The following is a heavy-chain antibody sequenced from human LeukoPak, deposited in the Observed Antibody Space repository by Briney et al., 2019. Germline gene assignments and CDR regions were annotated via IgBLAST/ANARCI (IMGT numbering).Heavy chain of an antibody. V-gene: IGHV3-9*01. CDR1: GFTFDDYA. Sequence: GRSLRLSCAASGFTFDDYAMHWVRHAPGKGLEWVSGISWNSGSIGYADSVKGRFTISKDNAKNSLYLQMNSLRAEDTALYYCAKDSARSWSYFDYWGQGTLVTVSS. CDR2: ISWNSGSI. CDR3: AKDSARSWSYFDY. D-gene: IGHD6-13*01. J-gene: IGHJ4*02.